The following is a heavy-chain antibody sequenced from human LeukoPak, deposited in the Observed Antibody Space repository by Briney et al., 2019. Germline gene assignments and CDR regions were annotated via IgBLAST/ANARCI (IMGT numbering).Heavy chain of an antibody. CDR1: GFTFSSYG. V-gene: IGHV3-23*01. CDR3: ARERYNCTNGVCYTVDAFDI. J-gene: IGHJ3*02. CDR2: ISGGGIST. D-gene: IGHD2-8*01. Sequence: GGSLRLSCAASGFTFSSYGMSWVRRAPGKGLEWVSAISGGGISTYYADSVKGRFTISRDNSKNTLYPQMNSLRAEDTAVYYCARERYNCTNGVCYTVDAFDIWGQGTMVTVSS.